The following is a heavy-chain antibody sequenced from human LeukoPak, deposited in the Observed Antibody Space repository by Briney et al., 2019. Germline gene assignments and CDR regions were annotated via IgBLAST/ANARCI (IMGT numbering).Heavy chain of an antibody. D-gene: IGHD5-18*01. CDR2: ISGSGDST. CDR1: GFSFSSCA. Sequence: GGSLRLSCAAPGFSFSSCAMSWVRQAPGKGLEWVSGISGSGDSTDYADSVKGRFTISRDNSKNTLYLQINSLRAEDTAVYYCARDFAWRGQYSCGELVYYGMDVWGQGTTVTVSS. J-gene: IGHJ6*02. CDR3: ARDFAWRGQYSCGELVYYGMDV. V-gene: IGHV3-23*01.